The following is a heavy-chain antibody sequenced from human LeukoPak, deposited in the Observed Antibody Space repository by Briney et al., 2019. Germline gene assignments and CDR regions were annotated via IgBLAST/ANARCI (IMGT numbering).Heavy chain of an antibody. V-gene: IGHV4-61*05. CDR1: GGSISSSSYY. D-gene: IGHD3-3*01. CDR3: ARGVRYKYDFWSGYPTYYYMDV. CDR2: IYYGGST. Sequence: SETLSLTCTVSGGSISSSSYYWGWIRQPPGKGLEWIGYIYYGGSTNYNPSLKSRVTISVDTSKNQFSLKLSSVTAADTAVYYCARGVRYKYDFWSGYPTYYYMDVWGKGTTVTVSS. J-gene: IGHJ6*03.